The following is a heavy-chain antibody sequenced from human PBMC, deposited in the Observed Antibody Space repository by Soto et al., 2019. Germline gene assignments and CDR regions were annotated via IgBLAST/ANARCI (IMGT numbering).Heavy chain of an antibody. V-gene: IGHV1-69*13. Sequence: VASVKVSCKASGGTFSSYAISWVRQAPGQGLEWMGGIIPIFGTANYAQKFQGRVTITADESTSTAYMELSSLRSEDTAVYYCARSHPIPNLFDPWGQGTLVTVSS. CDR3: ARSHPIPNLFDP. J-gene: IGHJ5*02. CDR1: GGTFSSYA. CDR2: IIPIFGTA. D-gene: IGHD2-2*02.